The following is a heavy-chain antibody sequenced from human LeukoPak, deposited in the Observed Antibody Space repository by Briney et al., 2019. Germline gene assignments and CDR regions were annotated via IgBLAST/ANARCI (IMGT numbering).Heavy chain of an antibody. CDR2: IYDSGTP. CDR3: ARTPPWSSWYERDPI. D-gene: IGHD6-19*01. J-gene: IGHJ3*02. CDR1: GGSISSYY. V-gene: IGHV4-59*01. Sequence: SETLSLTCTVYGGSISSYYWSWIRQPPGKGLEWIGYIYDSGTPNYNPSLKSRVTISVDTSKNQFSLKLSSVTAADTAVYYCARTPPWSSWYERDPIWGQGTMVTVSS.